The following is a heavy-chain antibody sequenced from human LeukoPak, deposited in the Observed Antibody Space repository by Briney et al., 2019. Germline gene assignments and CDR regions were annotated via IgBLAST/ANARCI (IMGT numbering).Heavy chain of an antibody. J-gene: IGHJ2*01. CDR3: ARAQGYLDL. CDR1: GDSFSSNSAS. V-gene: IGHV6-1*01. Sequence: QTLSLTCAISGDSFSSNSASWNWIRQSPSRGLEWLGRTYYRSKWYSEYAVSVKRRITINPDTSKNQFSLQLNSVTPDDTAVYYCARAQGYLDLWGRGTLVTVSS. CDR2: TYYRSKWYS.